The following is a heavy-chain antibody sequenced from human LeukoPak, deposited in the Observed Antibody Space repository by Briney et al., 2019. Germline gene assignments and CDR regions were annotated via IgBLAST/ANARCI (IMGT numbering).Heavy chain of an antibody. CDR3: ANIPGIAVAGTGGDY. CDR1: GFTFSSYA. CDR2: ISYDGSNK. Sequence: GGSLRLSCAASGFTFSSYAMHWVRQAPGKGLEWVAVISYDGSNKYYADSVKGRFTISRDNSKNTLYLQMNSLRAEDTAVYYCANIPGIAVAGTGGDYWGQGTLVTVSS. V-gene: IGHV3-30*04. J-gene: IGHJ4*02. D-gene: IGHD6-19*01.